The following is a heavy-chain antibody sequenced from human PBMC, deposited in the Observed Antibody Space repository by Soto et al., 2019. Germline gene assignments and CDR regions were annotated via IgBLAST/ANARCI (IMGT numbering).Heavy chain of an antibody. Sequence: GGSLRLSCTASGFTFGDYAMSWFRQAPGKGLEWVGFIRSKAYGGTTEYAASVKGRFTISRDDSKSIAYLQMNSLKTEDTAVYYCTRAGYCGGDCSSYPDAFDIWGQGTMVTVSS. V-gene: IGHV3-49*03. CDR1: GFTFGDYA. CDR2: IRSKAYGGTT. CDR3: TRAGYCGGDCSSYPDAFDI. D-gene: IGHD2-21*01. J-gene: IGHJ3*02.